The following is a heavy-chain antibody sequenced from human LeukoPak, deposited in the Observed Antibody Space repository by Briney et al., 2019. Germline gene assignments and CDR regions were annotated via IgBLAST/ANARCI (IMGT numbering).Heavy chain of an antibody. CDR1: GGSISSGSNY. V-gene: IGHV4-61*02. D-gene: IGHD5-24*01. CDR3: ARGRDGYNFLNRGEYYYFDY. CDR2: FYTSGST. J-gene: IGHJ4*02. Sequence: SETLSLTCTVSGGSISSGSNYWSWIRQPAGKGLEWIGRFYTSGSTNYNPSLKSRVSILVDTSKNQFSLKLNSVTAADTAVYYCARGRDGYNFLNRGEYYYFDYWGQGTLVTVSS.